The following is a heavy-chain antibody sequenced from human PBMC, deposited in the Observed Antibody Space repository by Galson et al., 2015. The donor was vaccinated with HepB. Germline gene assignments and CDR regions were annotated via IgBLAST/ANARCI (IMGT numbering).Heavy chain of an antibody. D-gene: IGHD2-15*01. V-gene: IGHV3-7*03. Sequence: SLRLSCAASGFTFSSYWMSWVRQAPGKGLEWVANIKQDGSEKCYVDSVKGRFTISRDNSKNTLYLQMNSLRAEDTAVYYCAKDMGDCSGGSCYHYMGWAFDIWGQGTMVTVSS. CDR1: GFTFSSYW. CDR2: IKQDGSEK. J-gene: IGHJ3*02. CDR3: AKDMGDCSGGSCYHYMGWAFDI.